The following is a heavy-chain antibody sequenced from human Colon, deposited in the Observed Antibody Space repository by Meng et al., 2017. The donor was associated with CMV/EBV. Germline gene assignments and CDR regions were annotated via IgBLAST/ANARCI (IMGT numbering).Heavy chain of an antibody. CDR1: GGTFSSYA. D-gene: IGHD2-2*01. J-gene: IGHJ4*02. Sequence: SVKVSCKASGGTFSSYAISWVRQAPGQGLEWMGGIIPIFGTANYAQKFQGRVTITTDESTSTAYMELSRLRSEDTAVYYCARGCSSTSCYSDWGQGTLVTVSS. CDR3: ARGCSSTSCYSD. CDR2: IIPIFGTA. V-gene: IGHV1-69*05.